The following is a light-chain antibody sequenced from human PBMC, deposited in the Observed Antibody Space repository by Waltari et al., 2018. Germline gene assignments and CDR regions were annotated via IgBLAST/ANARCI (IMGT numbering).Light chain of an antibody. CDR2: DAF. CDR1: QNIDSY. Sequence: ETVLTQSPATLSLSPGDRATFSCRASQNIDSYLAWYQQKPGQALRFLIFDAFTRTTGIPARFSGSRSGTDFNLTISSLESEDFAIYYCQQRRNWPWTFGQGTRVEIK. V-gene: IGKV3-11*01. J-gene: IGKJ1*01. CDR3: QQRRNWPWT.